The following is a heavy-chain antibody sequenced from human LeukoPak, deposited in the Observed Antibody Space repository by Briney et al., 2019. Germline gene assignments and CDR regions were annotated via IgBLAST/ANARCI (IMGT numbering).Heavy chain of an antibody. CDR1: GFTFSSYA. J-gene: IGHJ3*02. CDR3: ARTGIAVAGTAFWAFDI. CDR2: ISGSGGST. V-gene: IGHV3-23*01. D-gene: IGHD6-19*01. Sequence: PGGSLRLSCAASGFTFSSYAMSWVRQAPGKGLEWVSAISGSGGSTYYADSVKGRFTISRDNSKNTLYLQMNSLRAEDTAVYYCARTGIAVAGTAFWAFDIWGQGTMVTVSS.